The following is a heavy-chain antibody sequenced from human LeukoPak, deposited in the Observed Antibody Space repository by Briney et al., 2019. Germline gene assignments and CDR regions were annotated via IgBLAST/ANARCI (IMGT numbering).Heavy chain of an antibody. CDR3: AGGYAFDV. Sequence: SQTLSLTCAISGDIVSNNNGAWNWIRQSPSRGLEWLGRTYYRSQWYNDYARSVMSRISVDPDTSKNQFSLHLSSVTPDDTAVYYCAGGYAFDVWGQGTMVTVSS. CDR2: TYYRSQWYN. CDR1: GDIVSNNNGA. V-gene: IGHV6-1*01. J-gene: IGHJ3*01.